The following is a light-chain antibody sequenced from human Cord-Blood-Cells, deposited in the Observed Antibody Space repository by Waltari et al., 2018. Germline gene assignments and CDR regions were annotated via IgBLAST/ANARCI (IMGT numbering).Light chain of an antibody. V-gene: IGKV1-39*01. CDR2: AAS. Sequence: DIQMTQSPSSLSASVGHRVTITCRESQSISSYLNWYQQKQGKAPKLLIYAASTLQSGVPSRVSGRGAGTDFTLTISSLQPEDVATYYGQQSYSTPYTFGQGTKLEIK. CDR3: QQSYSTPYT. J-gene: IGKJ2*01. CDR1: QSISSY.